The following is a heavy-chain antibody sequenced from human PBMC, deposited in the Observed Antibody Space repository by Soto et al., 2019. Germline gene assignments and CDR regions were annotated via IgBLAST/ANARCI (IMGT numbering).Heavy chain of an antibody. Sequence: QVQLVESGGGVVQPGRSLRLSCAASGFTFSGYAMHWVRQAPGKGLEWVAVIAYDGSNEYYVDSVKGRFTISRDNSKNTLNLQMNSLRFEVSAVYYCARDRSCGSSSYYHYGMDVWGQGTTVTVSS. CDR1: GFTFSGYA. J-gene: IGHJ6*02. CDR3: ARDRSCGSSSYYHYGMDV. V-gene: IGHV3-30*03. D-gene: IGHD6-6*01. CDR2: IAYDGSNE.